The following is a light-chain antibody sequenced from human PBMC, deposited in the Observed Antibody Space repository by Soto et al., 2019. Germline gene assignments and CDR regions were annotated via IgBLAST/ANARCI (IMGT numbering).Light chain of an antibody. CDR3: QQRTHWPPT. CDR1: QRVSSGY. V-gene: IGKV3D-20*02. CDR2: GAS. J-gene: IGKJ1*01. Sequence: EIVLTQSPGTLSLSPGERATLSCRASQRVSSGYLAWYQQKPGQAPRLLIYGASNRATDIPDRFSGRGSGTDFTLTISRLEPEDFAVYYCQQRTHWPPTFGQGTKVEIK.